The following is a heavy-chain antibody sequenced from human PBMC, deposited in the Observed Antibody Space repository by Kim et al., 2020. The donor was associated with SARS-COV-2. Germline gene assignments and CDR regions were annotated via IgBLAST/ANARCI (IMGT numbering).Heavy chain of an antibody. Sequence: SETLSLTCTVSGGSISSSSYYWGWIRQPPGKGLEWIGSIYYSGSTYYNPSLKSRVTISVDTSKNQFSLKLGSVTAADTAVYYCASAFYDILTGYYFRWAILGYWGQGTLVTVAS. CDR1: GGSISSSSYY. J-gene: IGHJ4*02. CDR2: IYYSGST. CDR3: ASAFYDILTGYYFRWAILGY. V-gene: IGHV4-39*01. D-gene: IGHD3-9*01.